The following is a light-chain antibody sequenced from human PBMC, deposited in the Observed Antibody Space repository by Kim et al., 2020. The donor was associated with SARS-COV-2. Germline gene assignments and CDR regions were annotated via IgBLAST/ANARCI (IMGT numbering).Light chain of an antibody. V-gene: IGKV6-21*02. CDR3: HQSSALLYT. CDR2: SAS. J-gene: IGKJ2*01. CDR1: QSIGTD. Sequence: SVTPKEKVTITCRASQSIGTDLHWYQQKPNQSPKLLIKSASQSISGVPSRFSGSGSGTHFTLSIDSLEAEDAATYYCHQSSALLYTFGQGTKLEIK.